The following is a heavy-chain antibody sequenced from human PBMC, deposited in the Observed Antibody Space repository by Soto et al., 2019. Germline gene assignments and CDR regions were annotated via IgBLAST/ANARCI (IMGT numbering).Heavy chain of an antibody. CDR2: IDSDGATT. CDR3: ARGVTYCDSIENYYSGMDV. V-gene: IGHV3-74*01. CDR1: GFTFRSHW. Sequence: GSLRLSCAASGFTFRSHWMHWVRQAPGKGLVWVSRIDSDGATTTYADSVKGRFTISRDNAKNTLFLQINSLSPEDTAVYYCARGVTYCDSIENYYSGMDVWGQAISVTGS. D-gene: IGHD4-17*01. J-gene: IGHJ6*02.